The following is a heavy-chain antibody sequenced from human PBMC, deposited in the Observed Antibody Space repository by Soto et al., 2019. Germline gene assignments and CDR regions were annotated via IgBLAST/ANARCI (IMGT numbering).Heavy chain of an antibody. Sequence: EVHLLESGGGLVQPGGSLRLSCAASGFTFSNYAMSWVRQAPGKGLEWVSDISKSGSTYYADSVKGRFTISRDSSKNTLYVQMNSLRAEDTAVYYCAKGGSSSSLFYFDYWGQGTLVTVSS. V-gene: IGHV3-23*05. D-gene: IGHD6-6*01. CDR3: AKGGSSSSLFYFDY. J-gene: IGHJ4*02. CDR1: GFTFSNYA. CDR2: ISKSGST.